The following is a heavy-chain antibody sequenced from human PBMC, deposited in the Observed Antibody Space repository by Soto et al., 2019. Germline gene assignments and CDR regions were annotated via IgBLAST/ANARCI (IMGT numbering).Heavy chain of an antibody. V-gene: IGHV4-39*01. J-gene: IGHJ5*02. CDR1: GGSISSSSYY. Sequence: SETLSLTCTVSGGSISSSSYYWGWIRQPSGKGLEWIASIYYSGSTYYNPSLKSRVTISVDTSKNQFSLKLSSVTAADTAVYYCARHGITMVRGVIITAGWFDPWGQGTLVTVSS. D-gene: IGHD3-10*01. CDR3: ARHGITMVRGVIITAGWFDP. CDR2: IYYSGST.